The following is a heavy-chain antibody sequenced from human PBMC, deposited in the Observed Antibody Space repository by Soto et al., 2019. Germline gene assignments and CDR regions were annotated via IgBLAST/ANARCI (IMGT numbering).Heavy chain of an antibody. CDR2: TYYRSKWYN. J-gene: IGHJ3*02. Sequence: PSQTLSLTCAISGDSVSSNSAAWNWIRQPPSRGLEWLGRTYYRSKWYNDYAVSVKSRITINPDTSKNQFSLQLNSVTPEDTAVYYCASGSYCSSTSCYAGGSDDAFDIWGQGTMVTVSS. V-gene: IGHV6-1*01. CDR1: GDSVSSNSAA. D-gene: IGHD2-2*01. CDR3: ASGSYCSSTSCYAGGSDDAFDI.